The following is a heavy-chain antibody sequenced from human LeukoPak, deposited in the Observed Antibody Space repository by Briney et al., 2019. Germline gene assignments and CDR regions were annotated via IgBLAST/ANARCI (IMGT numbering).Heavy chain of an antibody. Sequence: PGGSLRLSCTASGLTFSTSGFNWVRQAPGEGLEWVASIGPTGSDRYHADSIKGRFTIPRDNANNFLYLQMNSLSAEDTAVYYCATETNGRHYDYWGQGTLLTVSS. CDR1: GLTFSTSG. J-gene: IGHJ4*02. CDR2: IGPTGSDR. CDR3: ATETNGRHYDY. V-gene: IGHV3-21*06. D-gene: IGHD1-14*01.